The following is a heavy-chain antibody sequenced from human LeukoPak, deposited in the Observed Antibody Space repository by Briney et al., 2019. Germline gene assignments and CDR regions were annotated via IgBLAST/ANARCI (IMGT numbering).Heavy chain of an antibody. CDR2: INIDGSST. CDR1: GFTFSRNW. CDR3: ASGSGSYFPGY. V-gene: IGHV3-74*01. Sequence: GGSLRLSCAASGFTFSRNWMYWVRQAPGKGLVWVSRINIDGSSTSYADSVKGRFTISRDNAKNTLYLQMNSLRAEDTAVYYCASGSGSYFPGYWGQGTLVTVSS. J-gene: IGHJ4*02. D-gene: IGHD3-10*01.